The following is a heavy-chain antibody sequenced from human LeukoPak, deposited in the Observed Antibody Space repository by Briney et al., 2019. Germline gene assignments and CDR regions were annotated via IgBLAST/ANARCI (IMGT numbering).Heavy chain of an antibody. V-gene: IGHV3-30*14. D-gene: IGHD2-8*01. CDR1: GFTFSTYA. CDR3: TRVYLERLTAGYFDH. CDR2: ISYDGRQE. Sequence: GGSLRLSCAASGFTFSTYAMHWVRQAPGKGLEWVAVISYDGRQEYYADSVKGRFTISRDNSKNTLFLQMNSLRDEDTAVYYCTRVYLERLTAGYFDHWGQGTLVTVSS. J-gene: IGHJ4*02.